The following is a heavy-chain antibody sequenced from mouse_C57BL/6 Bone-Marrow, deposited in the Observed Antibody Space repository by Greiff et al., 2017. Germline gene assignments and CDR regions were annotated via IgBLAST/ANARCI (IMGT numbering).Heavy chain of an antibody. CDR1: GYTFTSYW. CDR3: ARGGNSMVTTKGFAY. Sequence: QVQLQQPGAELVMPGASVKLSCKASGYTFTSYWMHWVKQRPGQGLEWIGEIDPSDSYPNYNQKFKGKFTLTVDNSSSTAYLQRSSLTSEDSAVYYCARGGNSMVTTKGFAYWGQGTLVTVSA. D-gene: IGHD2-1*01. J-gene: IGHJ3*01. CDR2: IDPSDSYP. V-gene: IGHV1-69*01.